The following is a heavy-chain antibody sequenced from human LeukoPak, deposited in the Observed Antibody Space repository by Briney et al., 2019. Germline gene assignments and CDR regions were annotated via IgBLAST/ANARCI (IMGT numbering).Heavy chain of an antibody. CDR2: INPTGGST. V-gene: IGHV1-46*01. CDR1: GYTFTSYY. J-gene: IGHJ4*02. D-gene: IGHD3-22*01. Sequence: ASVKVSCKASGYTFTSYYMHWVRQAPGQGLEWMGLINPTGGSTGYAHKFQGRVTVTRDLSTSTVYMELSSLRSEDTAVYYCARNRKTTRRGGSYYYDSNGYYYFDYWGQGTLVTVSS. CDR3: ARNRKTTRRGGSYYYDSNGYYYFDY.